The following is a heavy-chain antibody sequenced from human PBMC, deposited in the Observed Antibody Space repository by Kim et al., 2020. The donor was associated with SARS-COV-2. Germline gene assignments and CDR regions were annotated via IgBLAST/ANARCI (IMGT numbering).Heavy chain of an antibody. Sequence: GGSLRLSCAASGFTFSSYGMHWVRQAPGKGLEWVAVISYDGSNKYYADSVKGRFTISRDNSKNTLYLQMNSLRAEDTAVYYCARDYSSSEYYYYGMDVWGQGTTVTVSS. CDR3: ARDYSSSEYYYYGMDV. D-gene: IGHD6-13*01. V-gene: IGHV3-33*05. CDR1: GFTFSSYG. CDR2: ISYDGSNK. J-gene: IGHJ6*02.